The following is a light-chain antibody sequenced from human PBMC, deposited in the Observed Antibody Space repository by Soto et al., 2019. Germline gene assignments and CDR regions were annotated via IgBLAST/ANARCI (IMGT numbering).Light chain of an antibody. CDR1: QSIRSN. CDR2: GAS. V-gene: IGKV3-15*01. J-gene: IGKJ3*01. CDR3: QHYNNWPLT. Sequence: EIVMTQSPATLSVSPGERATLSCRASQSIRSNLAWYQQKPGQAPRLLIYGASTRATGFPARFSGSGSGTEFALTISSLQSEDFAVYYCQHYNNWPLTFGPGTKVDIK.